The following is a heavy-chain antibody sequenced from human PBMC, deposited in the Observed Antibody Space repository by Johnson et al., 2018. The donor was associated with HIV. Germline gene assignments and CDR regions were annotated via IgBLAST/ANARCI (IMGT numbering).Heavy chain of an antibody. D-gene: IGHD1-20*01. J-gene: IGHJ3*02. CDR2: ISYDGSNK. V-gene: IGHV3-30*04. CDR3: ATSLTGTRPFDI. Sequence: QVQLVESGGGVVQPGRSLRLSCAASGFTFSSYAMHWVRQAPGKGLEWVAVISYDGSNKYYADSVKGRFTISRDNSKNTLNLQMNSLRAEDTAVYYCATSLTGTRPFDIWGQGTMVTVSS. CDR1: GFTFSSYA.